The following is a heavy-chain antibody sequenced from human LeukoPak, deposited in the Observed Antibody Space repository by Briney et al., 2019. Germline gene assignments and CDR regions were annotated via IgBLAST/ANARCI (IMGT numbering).Heavy chain of an antibody. CDR3: AKADTTLRYFDCLLCSVDY. Sequence: GGSLRLSCAASGFTFSSYAMSWVRQAPGKGLEWVSAISGSGGSTYYADSVKGRFTISRDNSKNTLYLQMNSLRAEDTAVYYCAKADTTLRYFDCLLCSVDYWGQGTLVTVSS. CDR2: ISGSGGST. V-gene: IGHV3-23*01. CDR1: GFTFSSYA. J-gene: IGHJ4*02. D-gene: IGHD3-9*01.